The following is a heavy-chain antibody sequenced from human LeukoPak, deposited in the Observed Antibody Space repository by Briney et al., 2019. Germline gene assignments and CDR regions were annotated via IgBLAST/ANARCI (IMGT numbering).Heavy chain of an antibody. CDR2: ISYDGSNK. J-gene: IGHJ4*02. D-gene: IGHD1-14*01. CDR1: GFTFDDYA. Sequence: PGRSLRLSCAASGFTFDDYAMHWVRQAPGKGLEWVAVISYDGSNKNYAGSVKGRFTISRDNSGNTLYLQMNSLRAEDTAVYFCATGAPGTSFDYWGQGTLVTVSS. CDR3: ATGAPGTSFDY. V-gene: IGHV3-30-3*01.